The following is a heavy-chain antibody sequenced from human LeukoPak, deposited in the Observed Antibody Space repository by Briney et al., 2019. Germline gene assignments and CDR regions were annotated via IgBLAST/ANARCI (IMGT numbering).Heavy chain of an antibody. CDR3: ARHWAGGGYDHGFDC. CDR1: GGSISSFY. CDR2: ISYTGGT. Sequence: PSETLSLTCTVSGGSISSFYWGWIRQPPGKGLEWIASISYTGGTYYNPSLKSRVTISADTSENQFSLKLSSVTAADTAVYFCARHWAGGGYDHGFDCWGQGALVTVFS. V-gene: IGHV4-39*01. J-gene: IGHJ4*02. D-gene: IGHD5-12*01.